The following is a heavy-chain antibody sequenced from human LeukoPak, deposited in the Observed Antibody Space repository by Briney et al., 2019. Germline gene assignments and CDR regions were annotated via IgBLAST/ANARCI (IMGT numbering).Heavy chain of an antibody. CDR2: INHSGST. D-gene: IGHD3-3*01. CDR1: GGSFSGHY. CDR3: ARAPYYDFWSSYPTKLRANWFDP. V-gene: IGHV4-34*01. J-gene: IGHJ5*02. Sequence: PSETLSLTCAVYGGSFSGHYWSWIRQPPGKGLEWIGEINHSGSTNYNPSLKSRVTISVDTSKNQFSLKLSSVTAADTAVYYCARAPYYDFWSSYPTKLRANWFDPWGQGTLVTDSS.